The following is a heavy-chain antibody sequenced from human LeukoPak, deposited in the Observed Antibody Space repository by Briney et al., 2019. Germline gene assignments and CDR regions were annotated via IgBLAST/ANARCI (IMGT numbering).Heavy chain of an antibody. D-gene: IGHD3-16*02. J-gene: IGHJ4*02. CDR3: ATNGWGYDYVWGSYRPPTRFDY. V-gene: IGHV1-69*05. CDR1: GGTFSSYA. Sequence: SVKVSCKASGGTFSSYAISWVRQAPGQGLEWMGGIIPIFGTANYAQKFQGRVTITTDESTSTAYMELSSLRSEDTAVYYCATNGWGYDYVWGSYRPPTRFDYWGQGTLVTVPS. CDR2: IIPIFGTA.